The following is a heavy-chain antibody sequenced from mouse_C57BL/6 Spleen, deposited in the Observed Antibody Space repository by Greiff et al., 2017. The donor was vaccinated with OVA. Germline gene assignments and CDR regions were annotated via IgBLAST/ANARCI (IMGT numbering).Heavy chain of an antibody. D-gene: IGHD1-1*01. CDR1: GFTFSDYG. J-gene: IGHJ2*01. CDR3: ASGSRADY. CDR2: ISSGSSTI. V-gene: IGHV5-17*01. Sequence: DVMLVESGGGLVKPGGSLKLSCAASGFTFSDYGMHWVRQAPEKGLEWVAYISSGSSTIYYADTVKGRFTISRDNAKNTLFLQMTSLRSEDTAMYYCASGSRADYWGQGTTLTVSS.